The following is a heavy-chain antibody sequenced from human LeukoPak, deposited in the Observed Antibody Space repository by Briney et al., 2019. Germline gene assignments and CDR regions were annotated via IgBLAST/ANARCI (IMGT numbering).Heavy chain of an antibody. D-gene: IGHD3-22*01. Sequence: GGSLRLSCAASGFTSSSYAMHWVRQAPGKGLEWVAVISYDGSNKYYADSVKGRFTISRDNSKNTLYLQMDSLRAEDTAVYYCARQLAYYDSSGIDYWGQGTLVTVSS. CDR3: ARQLAYYDSSGIDY. CDR2: ISYDGSNK. CDR1: GFTSSSYA. J-gene: IGHJ4*02. V-gene: IGHV3-30*04.